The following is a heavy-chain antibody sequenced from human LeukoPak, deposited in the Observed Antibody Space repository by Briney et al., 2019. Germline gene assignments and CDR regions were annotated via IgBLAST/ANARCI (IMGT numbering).Heavy chain of an antibody. CDR1: GFTFSSYG. D-gene: IGHD5-24*01. V-gene: IGHV3-7*01. CDR3: ARDGVRDGLYFDY. CDR2: INQDGSEK. Sequence: GGSLRLSRAASGFTFSSYGMHWVRQAPGKGLEWVANINQDGSEKQYVDSVKGRFTISRDNAKNSLYLQMNSLRAEDTAVYYCARDGVRDGLYFDYWGQGTLVTVSS. J-gene: IGHJ4*02.